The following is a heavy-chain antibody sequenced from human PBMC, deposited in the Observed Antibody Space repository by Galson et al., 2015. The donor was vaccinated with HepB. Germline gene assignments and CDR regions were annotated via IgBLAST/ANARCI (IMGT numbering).Heavy chain of an antibody. CDR2: ITATNIFT. D-gene: IGHD3-16*01. Sequence: SLRLSCAASGFTFSNYYFNWFRQAPGKGLEWIAYITATNIFTRYADSVKGRFTISGDNAKNSLYLQMDSLRGDDTAVYYCARVWGCADYWGQGTLVTVSP. V-gene: IGHV3-11*06. J-gene: IGHJ4*02. CDR1: GFTFSNYY. CDR3: ARVWGCADY.